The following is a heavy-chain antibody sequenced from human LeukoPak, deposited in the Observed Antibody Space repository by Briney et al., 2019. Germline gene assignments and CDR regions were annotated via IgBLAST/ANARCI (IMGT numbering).Heavy chain of an antibody. CDR1: GYTFTTYW. CDR2: NYPGDSDT. Sequence: GESLKISCKGSGYTFTTYWIGWVRQMPGKGLGGMGINYPGDSDTRYSPSFQGQATMSVDMSISTAYLQWSSLKASDTAMYYCARQVASGNFDSWGQGTRVTVSS. V-gene: IGHV5-51*01. J-gene: IGHJ4*02. CDR3: ARQVASGNFDS. D-gene: IGHD5-12*01.